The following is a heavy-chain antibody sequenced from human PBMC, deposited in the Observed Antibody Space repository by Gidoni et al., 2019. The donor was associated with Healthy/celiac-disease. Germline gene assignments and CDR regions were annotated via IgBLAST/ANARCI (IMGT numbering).Heavy chain of an antibody. Sequence: QVQLVESGGGVVQPGRSLRLSCEASGFTFSSYGMHWVRQAPGKGLEWVAVISYDGSNKYYADSVKGRFTISRDNSKNTLYLQMNSLRAEDTAVYYCAKQGVTLLLYYYYYMDVWGKGTTVTVSS. J-gene: IGHJ6*03. CDR2: ISYDGSNK. D-gene: IGHD2-15*01. CDR1: GFTFSSYG. V-gene: IGHV3-30*18. CDR3: AKQGVTLLLYYYYYMDV.